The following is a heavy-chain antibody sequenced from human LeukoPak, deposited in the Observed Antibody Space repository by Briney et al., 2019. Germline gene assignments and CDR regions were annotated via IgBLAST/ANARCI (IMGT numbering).Heavy chain of an antibody. CDR1: GFTVSSNY. CDR2: MYSDGNT. D-gene: IGHD1-7*01. J-gene: IGHJ4*02. V-gene: IGHV3-53*01. CDR3: VEGNSMDH. Sequence: GGSLRLSCAASGFTVSSNYMSWVRQAPGKGLEWVSVMYSDGNTNYADSVKGRFTISRDNSKNTLYLQMNSLRAEDTAVYYCVEGNSMDHWGQGTLVTVSS.